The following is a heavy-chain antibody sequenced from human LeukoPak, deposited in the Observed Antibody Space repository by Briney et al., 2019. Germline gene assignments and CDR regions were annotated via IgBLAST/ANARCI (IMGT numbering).Heavy chain of an antibody. V-gene: IGHV3-53*01. CDR3: ARDGGRDGYRYGGPGYYFDY. D-gene: IGHD5-24*01. Sequence: GGSLRLSCAASGFTFSSYWVSWVRQAPGKGLEWVSVIYSGGSTYYADSVKGRFTISRDNSKNTLYLQMNSLRAEDTAVYYCARDGGRDGYRYGGPGYYFDYWGQGTLVTVSS. CDR1: GFTFSSYW. CDR2: IYSGGST. J-gene: IGHJ4*02.